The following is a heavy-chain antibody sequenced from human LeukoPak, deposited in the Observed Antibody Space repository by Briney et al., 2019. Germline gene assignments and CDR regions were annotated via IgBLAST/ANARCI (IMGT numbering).Heavy chain of an antibody. CDR2: ISYDGSNT. J-gene: IGHJ6*03. D-gene: IGHD3-10*01. CDR3: ARGGSGSYYYYFYYMDV. Sequence: HTAGSRRLSCAASGFTFSSYAIHWVRQAPGKVLEWVSIISYDGSNTYYAYSVKGRFTIYRDNSKNTLYLQNNSLSTEDTAVYYCARGGSGSYYYYFYYMDVWGKGTTVTVSS. CDR1: GFTFSSYA. V-gene: IGHV3-30*01.